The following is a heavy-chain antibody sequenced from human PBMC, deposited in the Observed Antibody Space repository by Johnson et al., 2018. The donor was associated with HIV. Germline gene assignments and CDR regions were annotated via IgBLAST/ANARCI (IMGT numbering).Heavy chain of an antibody. CDR2: ISSDGSNN. D-gene: IGHD3-22*01. CDR1: GFTFSSYD. V-gene: IGHV3-30-3*01. Sequence: QVQLVESGGGVVQPGRSLRLSCAASGFTFSSYDMHWVRQAPGQGLEWVAVISSDGSNNYYADSVKGRFTISSDNSKNTLYLQMNSLRAADTAVYYCAKGYSSSGYWVTPNDAFDLWGQGTMVTVSS. J-gene: IGHJ3*01. CDR3: AKGYSSSGYWVTPNDAFDL.